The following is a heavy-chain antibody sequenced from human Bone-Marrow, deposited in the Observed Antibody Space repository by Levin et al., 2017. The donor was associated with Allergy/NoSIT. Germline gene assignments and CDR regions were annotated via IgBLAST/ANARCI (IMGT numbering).Heavy chain of an antibody. D-gene: IGHD2-2*02. CDR2: IYYSGST. CDR1: GGSISHFY. CDR3: ARESYCSSTTCYKSAFDT. Sequence: ASETLSLTCTVSGGSISHFYWTWIRQPPGKGLEWIGYIYYSGSTTFNPSLKSRVTMSVDTSKNQFSLKLSSVSAADTAVYYCARESYCSSTTCYKSAFDTWGQGTMVTVSS. J-gene: IGHJ3*02. V-gene: IGHV4-59*01.